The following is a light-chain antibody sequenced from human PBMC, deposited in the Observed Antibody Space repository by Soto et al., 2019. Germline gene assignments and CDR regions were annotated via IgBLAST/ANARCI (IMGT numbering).Light chain of an antibody. V-gene: IGLV2-11*01. CDR3: CSYAASNTFV. CDR2: DVS. J-gene: IGLJ1*01. Sequence: QSALTQPASVSGSPGQSVTISCTGTSSDVGGYNYVSWYQQYSGKAPKVMIYDVSKRPSGVPDRFSGSKSGNTASLTISGLQAEDEADYYCCSYAASNTFVFGTGTKLTVL. CDR1: SSDVGGYNY.